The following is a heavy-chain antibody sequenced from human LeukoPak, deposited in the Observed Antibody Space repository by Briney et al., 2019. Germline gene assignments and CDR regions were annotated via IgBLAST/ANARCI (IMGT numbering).Heavy chain of an antibody. V-gene: IGHV3-48*03. CDR2: ISSSGTTI. CDR3: AREDDNWNDLDY. J-gene: IGHJ4*02. Sequence: GGSLTVSCAASGFTFKSHEMNWVRQAPGKGLEWVSYISSSGTTIYYADSVKGRFAISRDNAKNSLYLQMNSLRAEDAANYYCAREDDNWNDLDYCGQGTLVTVSS. D-gene: IGHD1-1*01. CDR1: GFTFKSHE.